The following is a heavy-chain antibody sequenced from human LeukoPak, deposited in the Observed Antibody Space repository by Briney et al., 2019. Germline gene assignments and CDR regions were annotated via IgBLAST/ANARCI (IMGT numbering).Heavy chain of an antibody. CDR1: GGSISSSSYY. D-gene: IGHD3-22*01. Sequence: SETLSLTCTVSGGSISSSSYYWGWIRQPPGKGLEWIGSIYYSGSTYYNPSLKSRVTISVDTSKNQFSLKLSSVTAADTAVYYCARAPSDISKRSFTSRVITVYYFDYWGQGTLVTVSS. V-gene: IGHV4-39*07. J-gene: IGHJ4*02. CDR3: ARAPSDISKRSFTSRVITVYYFDY. CDR2: IYYSGST.